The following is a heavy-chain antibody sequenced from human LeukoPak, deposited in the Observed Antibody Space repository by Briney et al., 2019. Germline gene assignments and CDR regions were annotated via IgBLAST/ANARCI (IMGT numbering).Heavy chain of an antibody. CDR3: GRDGRYCSSTSCYTGPYFDY. V-gene: IGHV4-38-2*02. Sequence: SETLSLTCAVSGYSISSGYYWGWIRQPPGKGLEWIGSIYHSGSTYYNPSLKSRVTISVDTPKNQFSLKLSSVTAPDTAVYYWGRDGRYCSSTSCYTGPYFDYWGQGTLVTVPS. D-gene: IGHD2-2*02. CDR2: IYHSGST. CDR1: GYSISSGYY. J-gene: IGHJ4*02.